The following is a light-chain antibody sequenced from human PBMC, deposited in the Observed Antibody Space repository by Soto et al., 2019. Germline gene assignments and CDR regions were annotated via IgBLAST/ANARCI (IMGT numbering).Light chain of an antibody. CDR2: QTS. CDR1: LDINTR. CDR3: HQRQSWPRT. Sequence: EIVLTQSPATLSSFPGDRVTLSCRASLDINTRLAWYQHRPGQAPRLLIYQTSIRAAGIPARFSASGSGTDFTHTISDVQPEDFALYYCHQRQSWPRTFGQGTKVDIK. J-gene: IGKJ1*01. V-gene: IGKV3-11*01.